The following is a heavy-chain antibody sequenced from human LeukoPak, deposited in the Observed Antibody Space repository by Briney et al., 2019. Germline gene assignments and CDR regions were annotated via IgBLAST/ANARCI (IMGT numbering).Heavy chain of an antibody. J-gene: IGHJ4*02. V-gene: IGHV4-34*01. CDR3: ARGAGSWSFYYFDY. CDR1: GGSFSGYY. Sequence: SETLSLTCAVYGGSFSGYYWSWIRQPPGKGLEWIGEINHSGSTNYNPSLKSRVTISEDTSKNQFSLKLSSVTAADTAVYYCARGAGSWSFYYFDYWGQGTLVTVSS. D-gene: IGHD3-16*02. CDR2: INHSGST.